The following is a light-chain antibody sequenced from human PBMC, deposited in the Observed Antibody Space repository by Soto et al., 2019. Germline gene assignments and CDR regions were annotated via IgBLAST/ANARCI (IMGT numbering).Light chain of an antibody. CDR1: SSDVGGHNY. J-gene: IGLJ1*01. V-gene: IGLV2-14*01. Sequence: QSALTQPASVSGSPGQSITISCTGTSSDVGGHNYVSWYQQHPDKAPKLIISEVSNRRSGISNRFSGSKSGNTASLTISELQAEDEADYYCSSHSISTTLDYVFXTGAKGTVL. CDR3: SSHSISTTLDYV. CDR2: EVS.